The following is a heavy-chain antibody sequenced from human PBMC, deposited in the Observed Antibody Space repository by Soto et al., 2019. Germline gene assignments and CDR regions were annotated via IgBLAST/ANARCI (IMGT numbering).Heavy chain of an antibody. Sequence: PSETLSLTCTVSGGSISSGGYYWSWIRQHPGKGLEWIGYIYYSGSTYYNPSLKSRVTISVDTSKNQFSLKLSSVTAADTAVYYCARGVIAVAGDYYYYYGMDVWGQGTTVTVSS. CDR1: GGSISSGGYY. CDR3: ARGVIAVAGDYYYYYGMDV. V-gene: IGHV4-31*03. D-gene: IGHD6-19*01. J-gene: IGHJ6*02. CDR2: IYYSGST.